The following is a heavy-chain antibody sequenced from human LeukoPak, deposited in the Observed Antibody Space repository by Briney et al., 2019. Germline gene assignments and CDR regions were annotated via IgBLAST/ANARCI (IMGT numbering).Heavy chain of an antibody. CDR2: ISSTSSYI. V-gene: IGHV3-21*01. Sequence: GGSLRLSCAASGFTFSSFSMNWVRQAPGKGLEWVSSISSTSSYIYYADSVKGRFTISRDNAKNSLYLQMNSLRAEDTAVYYCARAVGHWFDPWGQGTLVTVSS. D-gene: IGHD1-26*01. J-gene: IGHJ5*02. CDR3: ARAVGHWFDP. CDR1: GFTFSSFS.